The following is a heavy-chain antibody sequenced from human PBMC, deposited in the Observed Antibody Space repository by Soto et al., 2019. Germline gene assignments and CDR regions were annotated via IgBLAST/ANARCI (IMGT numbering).Heavy chain of an antibody. V-gene: IGHV1-69*13. CDR1: GGTFSSYA. D-gene: IGHD4-17*01. CDR2: IIPIFGTA. J-gene: IGHJ5*02. CDR3: AREPAVPVTTKDNWFDP. Sequence: GASVKVSCKASGGTFSSYAISWLRQAPGQGLEWMGGIIPIFGTANYAQKFQGRVTITADESTSTAYMELSSLRSEDTAVYYCAREPAVPVTTKDNWFDPWGQGTLVTVSS.